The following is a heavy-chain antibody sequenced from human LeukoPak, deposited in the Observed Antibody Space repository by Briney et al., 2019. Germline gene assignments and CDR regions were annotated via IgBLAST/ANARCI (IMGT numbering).Heavy chain of an antibody. D-gene: IGHD3-22*01. CDR2: INPSSGGT. Sequence: ASVTVSCKASGYSFTGYYIHWVRQAPGQGLEWMGWINPSSGGTNYAQQFQGRVTMTRDTSISTAYMELSRLRSDDTAVYYCAMTYYYDFSAYPFDYWGQGTLVTVSS. CDR1: GYSFTGYY. J-gene: IGHJ4*02. V-gene: IGHV1-2*02. CDR3: AMTYYYDFSAYPFDY.